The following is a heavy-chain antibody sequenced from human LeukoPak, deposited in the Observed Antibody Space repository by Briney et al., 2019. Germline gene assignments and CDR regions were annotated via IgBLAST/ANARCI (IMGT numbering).Heavy chain of an antibody. CDR2: INTNTGNP. J-gene: IGHJ4*02. Sequence: GASVTVSCKASGYTFTGYYMHWVRQAPGQGLEWMGWINTNTGNPTYAQGFTGRFVFSLDTSVSTAYLQISSLKAEDTAVYYCARAHSYSTSSLPGYWGQGTLVTVSS. CDR3: ARAHSYSTSSLPGY. D-gene: IGHD6-6*01. V-gene: IGHV7-4-1*02. CDR1: GYTFTGYY.